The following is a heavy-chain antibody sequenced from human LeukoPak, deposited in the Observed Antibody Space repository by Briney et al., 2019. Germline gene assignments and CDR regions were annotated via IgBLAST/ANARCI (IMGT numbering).Heavy chain of an antibody. Sequence: ASVKVSCKASGYTFTSYGISWVRQAPGQGLEGMGWISAYNGNTNYAQKLQGRVTMTTDTSTSTAYMELRSLRSDDTAVYYCARDGGDYSNYKPYDYWGQGTLVTVSS. CDR3: ARDGGDYSNYKPYDY. CDR1: GYTFTSYG. J-gene: IGHJ4*02. CDR2: ISAYNGNT. V-gene: IGHV1-18*01. D-gene: IGHD4-11*01.